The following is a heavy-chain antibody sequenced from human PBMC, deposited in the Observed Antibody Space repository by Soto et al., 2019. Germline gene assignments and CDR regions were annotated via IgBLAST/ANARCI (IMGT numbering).Heavy chain of an antibody. Sequence: EVQLLESGGGLVQPGGSLRLSCAASGFTFSNYAVTWVRQAPGKGLEWVSTISGSGGSTYYEYSVKGRFTISRDNSKNTLYLQMNSLRAEDTAVYYCAKDQGSSWYEIDYWGQGTLVTVSS. CDR2: ISGSGGST. V-gene: IGHV3-23*01. CDR3: AKDQGSSWYEIDY. J-gene: IGHJ4*02. D-gene: IGHD6-13*01. CDR1: GFTFSNYA.